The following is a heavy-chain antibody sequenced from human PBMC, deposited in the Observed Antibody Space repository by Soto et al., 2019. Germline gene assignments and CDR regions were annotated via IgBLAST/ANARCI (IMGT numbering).Heavy chain of an antibody. J-gene: IGHJ5*02. CDR3: ARDKATVGGYNVYDP. Sequence: SLTGTGSGGSIGSSHCWCWVRQPPGKGLERIGEIYHSGSTNLDPSFKSRVTLSVDKSKNQFSLKLTSVTAADTAVYYCARDKATVGGYNVYDPWGQGILVTVSS. D-gene: IGHD3-16*01. V-gene: IGHV4-4*02. CDR2: IYHSGST. CDR1: GGSIGSSHC.